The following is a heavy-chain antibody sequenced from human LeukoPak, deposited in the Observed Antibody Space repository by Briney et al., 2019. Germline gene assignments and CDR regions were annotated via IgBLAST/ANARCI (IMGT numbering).Heavy chain of an antibody. J-gene: IGHJ4*02. D-gene: IGHD6-19*01. CDR3: ARDMAVAGISDY. CDR2: ISSSGSTI. V-gene: IGHV3-11*01. CDR1: GFTFSDYY. Sequence: PGGSLRLSCAASGFTFSDYYMSWIRQAPGEGLEWVSYISSSGSTIYYADSVKGQFTISRDNAKNSLYLQMNSLRAEDTAVYYCARDMAVAGISDYWGQGTLVTVSS.